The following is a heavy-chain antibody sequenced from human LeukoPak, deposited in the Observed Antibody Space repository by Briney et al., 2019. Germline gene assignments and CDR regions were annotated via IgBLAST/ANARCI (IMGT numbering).Heavy chain of an antibody. Sequence: GGSLRLSCAASGFTVSSNYMTWVRQAPGKGLEWVSIIYRDGSTYYADSVKGRFTISRDNSKNTLFLQMNSLRAEDTAVYYCARAGGYCSSSSCYYFDSWGLGTLVTVSS. J-gene: IGHJ4*02. D-gene: IGHD2-2*01. CDR2: IYRDGST. CDR1: GFTVSSNY. CDR3: ARAGGYCSSSSCYYFDS. V-gene: IGHV3-53*01.